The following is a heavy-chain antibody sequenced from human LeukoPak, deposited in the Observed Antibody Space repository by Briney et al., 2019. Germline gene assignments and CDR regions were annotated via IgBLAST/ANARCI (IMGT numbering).Heavy chain of an antibody. D-gene: IGHD5-24*01. V-gene: IGHV1-69*05. Sequence: SLKVSCKAFGGTFSRYASSWVRQAPGQGLEWMGRIIPIFGTANYAQKFQGRVTITTDESTSTAYMELSSLRSEDTAVYYCARGDGYGYNWFDSWGQGTLVTVSS. CDR2: IIPIFGTA. J-gene: IGHJ5*01. CDR1: GGTFSRYA. CDR3: ARGDGYGYNWFDS.